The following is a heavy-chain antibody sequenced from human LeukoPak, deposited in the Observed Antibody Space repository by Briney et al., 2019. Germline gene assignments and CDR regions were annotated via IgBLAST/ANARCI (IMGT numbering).Heavy chain of an antibody. CDR1: GFTVSSNY. V-gene: IGHV3-66*02. J-gene: IGHJ5*02. Sequence: GGSLRLSCAASGFTVSSNYMTWVRQAPGKGLEWVSVIYSDGSTFYADSVKGRFTISRDSSKNTLYLQMDSLRAEDTAVYYCARLPRSWGQGTLVTVSS. CDR2: IYSDGST. CDR3: ARLPRS.